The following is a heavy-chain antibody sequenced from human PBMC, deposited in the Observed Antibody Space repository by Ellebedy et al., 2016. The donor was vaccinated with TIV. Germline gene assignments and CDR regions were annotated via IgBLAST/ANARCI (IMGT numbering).Heavy chain of an antibody. V-gene: IGHV4-59*11. CDR3: ATDWGRAAVL. Sequence: GSLRLSXSVSGGSISAHYWSWIRQPPGKGLEWIGYVYYSGSTNYNPSLKSRVFISVDTSKNQFSLKLSSVTAADTAVYYCATDWGRAAVLWGQGTLVTVSS. D-gene: IGHD3-16*01. J-gene: IGHJ4*02. CDR2: VYYSGST. CDR1: GGSISAHY.